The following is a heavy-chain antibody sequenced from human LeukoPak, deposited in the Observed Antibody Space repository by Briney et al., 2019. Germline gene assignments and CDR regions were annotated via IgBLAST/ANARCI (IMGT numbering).Heavy chain of an antibody. Sequence: GGSLRLSCAASGFTFSSYGMHWVRQAPGKGLEWGAVIWYDGSNKYYADSVKGRFTISRDNSKNTLYLQMNSLRAEDTAVYYCARGLSSYDILTGSNYGMDVWGQGTTVTVSS. V-gene: IGHV3-33*01. CDR3: ARGLSSYDILTGSNYGMDV. CDR1: GFTFSSYG. J-gene: IGHJ6*02. D-gene: IGHD3-9*01. CDR2: IWYDGSNK.